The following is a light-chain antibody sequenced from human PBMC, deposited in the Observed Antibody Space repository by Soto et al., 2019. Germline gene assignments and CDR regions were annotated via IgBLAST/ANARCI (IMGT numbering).Light chain of an antibody. V-gene: IGKV4-1*01. CDR2: WAS. CDR3: HQYINAPWT. J-gene: IGKJ1*01. CDR1: QSVLYSPNNNNY. Sequence: DFVMTQSPDSLAVSLGERATINCKSSQSVLYSPNNNNYLSWYQQKPGQPPKLLFYWASTRESGVPDRFSGSGSGTDFTLTISSLQAEDVAVYYCHQYINAPWTFGQGTKVEIK.